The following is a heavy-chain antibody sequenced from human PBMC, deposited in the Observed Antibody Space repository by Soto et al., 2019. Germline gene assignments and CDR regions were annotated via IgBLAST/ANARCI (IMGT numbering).Heavy chain of an antibody. D-gene: IGHD1-26*01. CDR1: GYTFPNYY. CDR2: INPSGGST. CDR3: AAPKSTLGYYSDYVLDG. Sequence: ASVKVSCKASGYTFPNYYMHWVRQAPGQGLEWMGIINPSGGSTNYAQKFQGRVAITADKSTSTAYMELSSLRSEDTAVYYCAAPKSTLGYYSDYVLDGWGTGTTVTGYS. V-gene: IGHV1-46*01. J-gene: IGHJ6*04.